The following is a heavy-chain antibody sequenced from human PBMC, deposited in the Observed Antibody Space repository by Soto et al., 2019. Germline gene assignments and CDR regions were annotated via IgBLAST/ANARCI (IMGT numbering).Heavy chain of an antibody. CDR3: AKAQSRYFDY. CDR1: GFTFSTFG. J-gene: IGHJ4*02. V-gene: IGHV3-48*01. Sequence: EVQLVESGGGLVQPGGSLRLSCVASGFTFSTFGMNWVRQAPGKGLEWISYIGSAAINIYYADSVRGRFTISRDDAKSSLYLQMNSRRAEDAAVYYCAKAQSRYFDYWGQGTLATVSS. CDR2: IGSAAINI.